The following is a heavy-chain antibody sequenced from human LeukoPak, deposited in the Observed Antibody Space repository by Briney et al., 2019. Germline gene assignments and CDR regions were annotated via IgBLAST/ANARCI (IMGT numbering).Heavy chain of an antibody. V-gene: IGHV4-59*01. CDR3: AREVRSSSWYGHFDY. CDR1: GGSISSYY. D-gene: IGHD6-13*01. Sequence: PPETLSLTCTVSGGSISSYYWSWIRQPPGKGLEWVGYIYYSGSTNYNPSLKSRVTISVDTSKNQFSLKLSSVTAADTAVYYCAREVRSSSWYGHFDYWGQGTLVTVSS. J-gene: IGHJ4*02. CDR2: IYYSGST.